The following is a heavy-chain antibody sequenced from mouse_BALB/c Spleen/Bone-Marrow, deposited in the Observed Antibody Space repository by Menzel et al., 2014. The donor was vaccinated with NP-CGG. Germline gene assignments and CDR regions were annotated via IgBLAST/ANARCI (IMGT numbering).Heavy chain of an antibody. CDR1: GYTFTSYW. D-gene: IGHD1-1*01. J-gene: IGHJ2*01. V-gene: IGHV1S81*02. Sequence: VQVVESGAELVKPGASVKLSCKASGYTFTSYWMHWVKQRPGQGLDWIGEINPSNGRTNYNEKFRSKATLTVDKSSSTAYMRLSSLTSEDSAVYYCARRYYGSSYLLDYWGQGTTLTVSS. CDR3: ARRYYGSSYLLDY. CDR2: INPSNGRT.